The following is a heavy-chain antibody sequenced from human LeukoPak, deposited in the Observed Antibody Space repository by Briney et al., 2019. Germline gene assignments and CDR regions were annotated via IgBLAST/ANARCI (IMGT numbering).Heavy chain of an antibody. J-gene: IGHJ4*02. D-gene: IGHD3-16*01. Sequence: ASVKVSCKASGYTFTSYDFNWVRQPTAQGLEWMGWMNPNSGNTGYAQKFQGRVTITRNTSISTAYMELSSLGSEDTAVYYCARGRGGLFDYWGQGTLVTVSS. CDR3: ARGRGGLFDY. CDR1: GYTFTSYD. V-gene: IGHV1-8*03. CDR2: MNPNSGNT.